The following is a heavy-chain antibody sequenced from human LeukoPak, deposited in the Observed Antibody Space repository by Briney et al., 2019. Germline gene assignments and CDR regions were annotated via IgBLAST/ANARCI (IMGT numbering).Heavy chain of an antibody. J-gene: IGHJ6*02. CDR3: VRPKHSSISWLHYGMDV. Sequence: GGSLRLSCAASGFTVSSSHLTWVRQAPGKGLEWVSLIYSDGRTYYADSVRGRLTISRDNSKNTLYLQMNSLRVEDTAVFYCVRPKHSSISWLHYGMDVWGQGTTVIVSS. CDR1: GFTVSSSH. CDR2: IYSDGRT. D-gene: IGHD2-2*01. V-gene: IGHV3-66*04.